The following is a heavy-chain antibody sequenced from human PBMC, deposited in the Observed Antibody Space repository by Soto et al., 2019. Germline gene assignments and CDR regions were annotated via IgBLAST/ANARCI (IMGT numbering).Heavy chain of an antibody. J-gene: IGHJ4*02. CDR1: GFTFSSYA. V-gene: IGHV3-23*01. CDR2: ISGSGGST. Sequence: EVQLLESGGGLVQPGGSLRLSCAASGFTFSSYAMSWVRQAPGKGLEWVSAISGSGGSTYYADSVKGRFTISRDNSKNTLYLQMNSLGAEDTGVYYCAKVHLGSGYIGGGEWIFDYWGQGTLVTVSS. D-gene: IGHD3-3*01. CDR3: AKVHLGSGYIGGGEWIFDY.